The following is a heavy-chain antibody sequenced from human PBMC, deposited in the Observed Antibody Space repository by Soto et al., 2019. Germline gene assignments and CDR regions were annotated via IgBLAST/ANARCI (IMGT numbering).Heavy chain of an antibody. D-gene: IGHD5-12*01. CDR1: GLTFSRYA. CDR3: VAELGNTGYDGQDY. Sequence: QVQLVESGGGVVQPGRSLRLSCAASGLTFSRYAMHWVRQAPGKGLEWVAVIIYNGSNKHYADSVQGRFTISRDNSKNTLYLQTNSMRAEDTAVYYCVAELGNTGYDGQDYWGQASMVTVSS. V-gene: IGHV3-30*04. J-gene: IGHJ4*02. CDR2: IIYNGSNK.